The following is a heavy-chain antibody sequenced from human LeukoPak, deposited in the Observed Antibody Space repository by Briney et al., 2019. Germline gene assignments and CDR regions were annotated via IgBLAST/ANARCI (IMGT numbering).Heavy chain of an antibody. CDR3: AREGPRGNSQFDY. Sequence: PGGSLRLSCGASGFTFSNYWMSWVRQAPGKGLEWVINISQDGSGKNYADSVKGRFTISRDNSKNTLYLQMNSLRAEDTAVYYCAREGPRGNSQFDYWGQGTLVTVSS. J-gene: IGHJ4*02. V-gene: IGHV3-7*01. D-gene: IGHD2/OR15-2a*01. CDR2: ISQDGSGK. CDR1: GFTFSNYW.